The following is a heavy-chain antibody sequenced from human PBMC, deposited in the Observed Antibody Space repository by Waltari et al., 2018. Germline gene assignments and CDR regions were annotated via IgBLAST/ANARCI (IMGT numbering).Heavy chain of an antibody. Sequence: EVQLVESGGGLVQPGGSVRLSCAASGCTFSSYWMYWVRQAPGKGLVWLSRIKRAGSTTTYTDSVKGRFTISRDNAKNTLYLQMNSLRAEDTAVYYCARVAVTTPWYFDLWGRGTLVTVSS. CDR3: ARVAVTTPWYFDL. D-gene: IGHD2-21*02. CDR1: GCTFSSYW. J-gene: IGHJ2*01. V-gene: IGHV3-74*01. CDR2: IKRAGSTT.